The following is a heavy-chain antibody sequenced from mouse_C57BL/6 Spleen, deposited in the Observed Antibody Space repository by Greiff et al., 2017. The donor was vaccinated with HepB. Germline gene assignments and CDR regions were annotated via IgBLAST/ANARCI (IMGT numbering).Heavy chain of an antibody. V-gene: IGHV1-69*01. CDR3: ARRSEWYFDV. J-gene: IGHJ1*03. CDR1: GYTFTSYW. CDR2: IDPSDSYT. Sequence: QVQLQQPGAELVMPGASVKLSCKASGYTFTSYWMHWVKQRPGQGLEWIGEIDPSDSYTNYNQKFKGKSTLTVDKSSSTAYMQLSSLTSEDSAVYYCARRSEWYFDVWGTGTTVTVSS.